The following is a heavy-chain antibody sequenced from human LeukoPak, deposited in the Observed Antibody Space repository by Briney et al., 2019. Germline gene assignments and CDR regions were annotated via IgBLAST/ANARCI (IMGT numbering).Heavy chain of an antibody. V-gene: IGHV3-48*03. CDR3: AEDIRGGEWLGTPPWFDP. CDR1: GFTFSSYE. J-gene: IGHJ5*02. CDR2: ISSSGSTI. Sequence: PGGSLRLSCAASGFTFSSYEMNWVRQAPGKGLEWVSYISSSGSTIYYADSVKGRFTISRDNAKNSLYLQMNSLRAEDTALYYCAEDIRGGEWLGTPPWFDPWGQGTLVTVSS. D-gene: IGHD6-19*01.